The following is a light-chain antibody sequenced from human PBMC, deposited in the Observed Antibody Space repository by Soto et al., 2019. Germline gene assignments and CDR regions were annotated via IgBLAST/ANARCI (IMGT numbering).Light chain of an antibody. CDR1: QSISSW. V-gene: IGKV1-5*03. CDR3: QQYKSSWT. J-gene: IGKJ2*01. Sequence: IQMTQSPSMLSVAVGDILTITWAASQSISSWLAWYQQKPGKAPTLLIYTASSLEIGVPSRFSASGSGTEFTLTISTLQSDDFATYYCQQYKSSWTFGQGTKLDIK. CDR2: TAS.